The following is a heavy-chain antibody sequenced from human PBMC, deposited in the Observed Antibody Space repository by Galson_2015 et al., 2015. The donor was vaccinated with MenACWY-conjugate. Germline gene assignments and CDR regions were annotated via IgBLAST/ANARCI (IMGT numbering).Heavy chain of an antibody. CDR3: AIEVTDNQSSDY. Sequence: SLRLSCAASGFTFSSYGMHWVRQAPGKGLEWVAFIRYDGSNKYYADSVKGRFTISRGNSKNTLYLQMNSLRAEDTAVYYCAIEVTDNQSSDYWGQGTLVTVSS. D-gene: IGHD2-21*02. CDR2: IRYDGSNK. V-gene: IGHV3-30*02. CDR1: GFTFSSYG. J-gene: IGHJ4*02.